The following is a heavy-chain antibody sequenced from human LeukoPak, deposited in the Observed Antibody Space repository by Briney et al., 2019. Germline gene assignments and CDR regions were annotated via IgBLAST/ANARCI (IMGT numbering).Heavy chain of an antibody. CDR2: ISSSGSTI. CDR3: ARGATATTYYYYMDV. D-gene: IGHD4-17*01. J-gene: IGHJ6*03. V-gene: IGHV3-48*03. CDR1: GFTFSSYE. Sequence: GGSLRLSCAASGFTFSSYEMNWVRQAPGKGLEWVSYISSSGSTIYYADSVKGRFTISRDNAKNSLYLQMNSLRAEDTAVYYCARGATATTYYYYMDVWGKGTTVTVSS.